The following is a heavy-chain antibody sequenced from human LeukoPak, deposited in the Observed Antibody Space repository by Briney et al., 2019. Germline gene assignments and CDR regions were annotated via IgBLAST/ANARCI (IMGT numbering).Heavy chain of an antibody. CDR1: GGSISSYY. V-gene: IGHV4-59*01. CDR3: ARGFITIFGADPFDY. CDR2: IYYSGST. J-gene: IGHJ4*02. D-gene: IGHD3-3*01. Sequence: PSETLSLTCTVSGGSISSYYWSWIRQPPGKGLEWIGFIYYSGSTNYNPSLKSRVTISVDTSKNQFSLKLSSVTAADTAVYYCARGFITIFGADPFDYWGQGTLVTVSS.